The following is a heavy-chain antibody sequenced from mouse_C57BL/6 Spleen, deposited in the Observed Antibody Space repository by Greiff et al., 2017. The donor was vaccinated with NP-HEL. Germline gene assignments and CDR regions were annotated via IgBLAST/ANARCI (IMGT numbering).Heavy chain of an antibody. V-gene: IGHV5-15*01. Sequence: EVQGVESGGGLVQPGGSLKLSCAASGFTFSDYGMAWVRQAPRKGPEWVAFISNLAYSIYYADTVTGRFTISRENAKNTLYLEMSSLRSEDTAMYYCARQGFGYYGSSSYWYFDVWGTGTTVTVSS. CDR3: ARQGFGYYGSSSYWYFDV. CDR1: GFTFSDYG. CDR2: ISNLAYSI. D-gene: IGHD1-1*01. J-gene: IGHJ1*03.